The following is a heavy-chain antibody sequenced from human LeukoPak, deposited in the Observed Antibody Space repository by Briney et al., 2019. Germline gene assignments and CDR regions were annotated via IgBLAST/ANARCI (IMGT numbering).Heavy chain of an antibody. CDR1: GFTFKKYW. CDR2: IKQDETEK. V-gene: IGHV3-7*01. Sequence: GGSLRLSCAASGFTFKKYWMTWVRQAPGKGLEWVANIKQDETEKFYVDSVKGRFNISRDNGKNSLYLQMNSLRAEDTAVYYCARGLHFRLYDSSGYYPYWGRGTLVTVSS. D-gene: IGHD3-22*01. CDR3: ARGLHFRLYDSSGYYPY. J-gene: IGHJ4*02.